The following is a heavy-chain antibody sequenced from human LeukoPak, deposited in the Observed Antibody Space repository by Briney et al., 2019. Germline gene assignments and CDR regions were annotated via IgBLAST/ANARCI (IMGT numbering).Heavy chain of an antibody. CDR2: MSAYNGKT. CDR1: GYSFTSYG. V-gene: IGHV1-18*01. J-gene: IGHJ3*02. Sequence: SVKFSCKASGYSFTSYGFNWVRQAPGQGLEWMGWMSAYNGKTNYAHSLQGRVTVTADTSTSTAYMELRSLRSEDTAVYYCARGMGYSYGHPQGAFDIWGQGTMVTVSS. D-gene: IGHD5-18*01. CDR3: ARGMGYSYGHPQGAFDI.